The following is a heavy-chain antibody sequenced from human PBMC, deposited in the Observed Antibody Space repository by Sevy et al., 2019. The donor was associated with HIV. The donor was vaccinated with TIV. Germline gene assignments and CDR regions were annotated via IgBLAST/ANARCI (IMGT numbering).Heavy chain of an antibody. CDR3: ARDKTYCDSSGYYYYYYGMDV. CDR2: IKQDGSEK. V-gene: IGHV3-7*01. D-gene: IGHD3-22*01. J-gene: IGHJ6*02. Sequence: GGSLRLSCAASGFTFSSYWMSWVRQAPGKGLEWVANIKQDGSEKYYVDPVKGRFTISTDNAKNLLYLQMNSLRAEDTAVYYCARDKTYCDSSGYYYYYYGMDVWGQGTTVTVSS. CDR1: GFTFSSYW.